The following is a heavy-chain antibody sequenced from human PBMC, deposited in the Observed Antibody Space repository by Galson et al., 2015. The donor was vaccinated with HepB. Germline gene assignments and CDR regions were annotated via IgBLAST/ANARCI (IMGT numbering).Heavy chain of an antibody. CDR3: ARELDYGGNSNPADY. Sequence: SVKVSCKASGYTFTGYYMHWMRQAPGQGLEWMGRINPNSGDTIYAQKFQGRVTMTRDTSISTAYMELSRLRSDDTAVYFCARELDYGGNSNPADYWGQGTLVTVSS. CDR2: INPNSGDT. CDR1: GYTFTGYY. V-gene: IGHV1-2*06. J-gene: IGHJ4*02. D-gene: IGHD4-23*01.